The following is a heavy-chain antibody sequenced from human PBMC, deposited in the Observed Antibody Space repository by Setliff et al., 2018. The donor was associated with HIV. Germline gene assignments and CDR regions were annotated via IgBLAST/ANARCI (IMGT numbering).Heavy chain of an antibody. Sequence: GESLRLSCGACGVTFNNYGMHWVRRAPGKGLEWVASISYHERDTFYADSVKGRFTISRDNSKNILYLQMNSLRTEDTAVYYCAKPTTVVTSYYFDSWGQGTQVTVSS. CDR2: ISYHERDT. CDR1: GVTFNNYG. J-gene: IGHJ4*02. D-gene: IGHD4-17*01. CDR3: AKPTTVVTSYYFDS. V-gene: IGHV3-30*18.